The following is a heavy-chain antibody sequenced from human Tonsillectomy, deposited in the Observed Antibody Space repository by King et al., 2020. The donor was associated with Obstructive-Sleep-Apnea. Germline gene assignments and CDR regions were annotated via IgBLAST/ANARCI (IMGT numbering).Heavy chain of an antibody. Sequence: DVQLVESGAEVKKPGESLKISCKGSGYSFTSYWIGWVRRLPGKGRKGRGITYPGASVTKYSRSFQGRVTISAAKSISTAYLQWSSLKASDTAMYYCARRPYCGGDCYSLDYWGQGTLVTVSS. CDR1: GYSFTSYW. CDR2: TYPGASVT. J-gene: IGHJ4*02. V-gene: IGHV5-51*01. D-gene: IGHD2-21*02. CDR3: ARRPYCGGDCYSLDY.